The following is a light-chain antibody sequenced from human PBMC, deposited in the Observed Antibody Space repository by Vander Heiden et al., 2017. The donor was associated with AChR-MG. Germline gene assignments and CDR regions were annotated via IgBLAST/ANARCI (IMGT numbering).Light chain of an antibody. CDR2: DVS. CDR3: SSYTSTSGQV. CDR1: SNDVGVYNF. J-gene: IGLJ3*02. V-gene: IGLV2-14*01. Sequence: QSALTQPASVSGSPGQSITISCTGTSNDVGVYNFVSWYQQHPGKAPKLMIYDVSNRPSGVSNRFSGSKSGNTASLTISGLQAEDEADYYCSSYTSTSGQVFGGGTKLTVL.